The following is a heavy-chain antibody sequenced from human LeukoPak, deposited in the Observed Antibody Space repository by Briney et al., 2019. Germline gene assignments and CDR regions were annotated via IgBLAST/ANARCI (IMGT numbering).Heavy chain of an antibody. CDR2: IYYGGST. CDR1: GGSIFTSTYY. J-gene: IGHJ4*02. V-gene: IGHV4-39*07. CDR3: ASRPGEYQLTVFDY. Sequence: SETLSLTCTVSGGSIFTSTYYWGWIRQPPGKGLEWIGSIYYGGSTYYNPSLKSRATISVDTSKSQFSLNLTSVTAADTAVYYCASRPGEYQLTVFDYWGQGTLVTVSS. D-gene: IGHD2-2*01.